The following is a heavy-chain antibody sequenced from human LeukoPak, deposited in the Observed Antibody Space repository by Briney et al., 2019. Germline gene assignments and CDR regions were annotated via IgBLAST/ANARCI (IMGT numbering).Heavy chain of an antibody. CDR1: GFTFSNAW. CDR2: IRSKTDGGTT. Sequence: GGSLRLSCAASGFTFSNAWMSWVRQAPGKGLEWVGRIRSKTDGGTTDYAAPVKGRFTISRDDSKNMPYLEMNSLRTEDTAVYYCTTDRVVVVAVTRLDYWGQGTLVTVSS. D-gene: IGHD2-15*01. V-gene: IGHV3-15*01. CDR3: TTDRVVVVAVTRLDY. J-gene: IGHJ4*02.